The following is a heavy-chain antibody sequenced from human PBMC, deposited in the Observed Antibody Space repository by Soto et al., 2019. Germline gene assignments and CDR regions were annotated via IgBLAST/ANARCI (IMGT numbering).Heavy chain of an antibody. V-gene: IGHV3-23*01. D-gene: IGHD6-19*01. CDR2: ISGSGGST. Sequence: GGSLRLSCAASGFTFSSYAMSWVRQAPGKGLEWVSAISGSGGSTYYADSVKGRFTISRDNSKNTLYLQMNSLRAEDTAVYYCAKDPGLQWLGEGFDPWGQGTLVTVSS. J-gene: IGHJ5*02. CDR3: AKDPGLQWLGEGFDP. CDR1: GFTFSSYA.